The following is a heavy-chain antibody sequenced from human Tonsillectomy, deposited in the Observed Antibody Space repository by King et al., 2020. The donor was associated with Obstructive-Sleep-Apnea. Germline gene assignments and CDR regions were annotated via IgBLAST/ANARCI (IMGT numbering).Heavy chain of an antibody. Sequence: VQLQESGPGLVKPSQTLSLICTVSGGSISSGDYYWSWIRQPPGKGLEWIGYIYYSGSTYYNPSLKSRVTISIDTSKNQFSLKLSSVTAADTAVYFCARAVKTYYYDCSGLDYWGQGTLVTVSS. CDR2: IYYSGST. D-gene: IGHD3-22*01. CDR3: ARAVKTYYYDCSGLDY. CDR1: GGSISSGDYY. V-gene: IGHV4-30-4*01. J-gene: IGHJ4*02.